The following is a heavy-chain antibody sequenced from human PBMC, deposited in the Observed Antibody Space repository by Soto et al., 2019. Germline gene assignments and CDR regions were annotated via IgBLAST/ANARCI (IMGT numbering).Heavy chain of an antibody. CDR1: GGSISSGGYY. V-gene: IGHV4-31*03. Sequence: LSLTCTVSGGSISSGGYYWSWIRQHPGKGLEWIGYIYYSGSTYYNPSLKSRVTISLDTSKNQFYLRLGSVTAEDTGVYYCASDRGSWYGGYYYYDMDVWGKGTTVTVSS. CDR2: IYYSGST. CDR3: ASDRGSWYGGYYYYDMDV. J-gene: IGHJ6*04. D-gene: IGHD6-13*01.